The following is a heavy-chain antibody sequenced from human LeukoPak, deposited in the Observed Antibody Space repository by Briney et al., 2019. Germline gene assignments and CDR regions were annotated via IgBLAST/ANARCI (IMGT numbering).Heavy chain of an antibody. V-gene: IGHV4-59*01. Sequence: SETLSLTCTVSGGSISSYYWSWIRQPPGKGLEWIGYIYYSGSTNYNPSLKSRVTISVDTSKNQFSLKLTSVTAADTAVYYCARAGGIRTAALDLDYWGQGTLVTVSS. CDR1: GGSISSYY. D-gene: IGHD6-25*01. CDR2: IYYSGST. J-gene: IGHJ4*02. CDR3: ARAGGIRTAALDLDY.